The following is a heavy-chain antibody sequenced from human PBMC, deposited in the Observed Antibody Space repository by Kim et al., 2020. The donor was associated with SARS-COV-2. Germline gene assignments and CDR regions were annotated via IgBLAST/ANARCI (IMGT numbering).Heavy chain of an antibody. V-gene: IGHV3-9*01. D-gene: IGHD3-22*01. CDR2: ISWNSGTI. CDR1: GFTFDDYA. CDR3: AKERYYGSNWYFDL. J-gene: IGHJ2*01. Sequence: GGSLRLSCAASGFTFDDYAMHWVRQAPGKGLEWVSGISWNSGTIYYADSVKGRFTISRDNAKNSLYLQMNSLRAEDTALYYCAKERYYGSNWYFDLWGRGTLVTVSS.